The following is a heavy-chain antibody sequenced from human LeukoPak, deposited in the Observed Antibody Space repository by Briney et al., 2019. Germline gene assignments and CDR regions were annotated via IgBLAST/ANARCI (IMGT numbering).Heavy chain of an antibody. V-gene: IGHV3-21*01. CDR3: ARAPTIVVGPT. CDR2: ISSNSYI. CDR1: GFTFSSYN. Sequence: GGALRLSCAASGFTFSSYNMKRGRQAPGEGLEWVSSISSNSYIYYADSVKGRFTISRNNAKNSLYLQMNSLRAEDTAVYYCARAPTIVVGPTWGQGTLVTVSS. D-gene: IGHD2-2*01. J-gene: IGHJ5*02.